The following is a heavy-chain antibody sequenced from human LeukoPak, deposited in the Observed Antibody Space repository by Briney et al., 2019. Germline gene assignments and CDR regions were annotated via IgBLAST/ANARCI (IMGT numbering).Heavy chain of an antibody. V-gene: IGHV4-31*03. Sequence: SETLSLTCTVSGGSISSGGYYWSWIRQHPGKGLEWIGYIYYSGSTYYNPSLKSRVTISVDTSKNQFSLKLSSVTAVDTAVYYCARYSGSYYVGLSTFDYWGQGTLVTVSS. J-gene: IGHJ4*02. CDR2: IYYSGST. CDR1: GGSISSGGYY. CDR3: ARYSGSYYVGLSTFDY. D-gene: IGHD1-26*01.